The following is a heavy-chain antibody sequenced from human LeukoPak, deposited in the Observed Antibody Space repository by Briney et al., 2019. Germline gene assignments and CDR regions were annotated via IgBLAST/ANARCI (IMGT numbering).Heavy chain of an antibody. J-gene: IGHJ6*02. Sequence: GESLKISCKGAGYTFTSSWIAWVRQMPGKGLEWMGIINLGDSDTRYSPSFQGQVTISADKSISTAYLQWSSLKASDTAMYYCARRIYDFWSGYGMDVWGQGTTVTVSS. CDR3: ARRIYDFWSGYGMDV. V-gene: IGHV5-51*01. CDR2: INLGDSDT. CDR1: GYTFTSSW. D-gene: IGHD3-3*01.